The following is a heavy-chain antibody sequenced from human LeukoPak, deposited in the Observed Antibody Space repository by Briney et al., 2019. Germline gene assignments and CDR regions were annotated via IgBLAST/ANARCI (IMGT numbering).Heavy chain of an antibody. D-gene: IGHD1-14*01. CDR3: ARGLDLSGNYYYGMDV. CDR2: INHSGST. CDR1: GGSISSYY. Sequence: PSETLSLTCTVSGGSISSYYWSWIRQPPGKGLEWIGEINHSGSTNYNPSLKSRVTISVDTSKNQFSLKLSSVTAADTAVYYCARGLDLSGNYYYGMDVWGQGTTVTVSS. V-gene: IGHV4-34*01. J-gene: IGHJ6*02.